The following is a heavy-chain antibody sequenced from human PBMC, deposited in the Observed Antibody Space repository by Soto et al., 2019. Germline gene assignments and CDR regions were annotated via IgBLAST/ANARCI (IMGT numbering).Heavy chain of an antibody. CDR3: VKRGRNWGAFDF. CDR1: GFILNNYA. CDR2: IGGTDGDSDGVP. D-gene: IGHD7-27*01. J-gene: IGHJ3*01. V-gene: IGHV3-23*01. Sequence: VQLLESGGDLVQPGGSLRLSCVASGFILNNYAMSWVRQAPGKGLEWVSTIGGTDGDSDGVPWYEDSVKGRFTICGAISANTLFLHMDNLRAEDSALYYCVKRGRNWGAFDFWGQGTTVVVSS.